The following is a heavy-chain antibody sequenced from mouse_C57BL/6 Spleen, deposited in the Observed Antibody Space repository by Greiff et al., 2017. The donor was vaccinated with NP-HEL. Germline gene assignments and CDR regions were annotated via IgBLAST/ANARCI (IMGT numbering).Heavy chain of an antibody. Sequence: EVKLQQSGPELVKPGASVKISCKASGYTFTDYYMNWVKQSHGKSLEWIGDINPNNGGTSYNQKFKGKATLTVDKSSSTAYMELRSLTSEDSAVYYCARRKTAQAPFDYWGQGTTLTVSS. CDR2: INPNNGGT. CDR1: GYTFTDYY. CDR3: ARRKTAQAPFDY. J-gene: IGHJ2*01. V-gene: IGHV1-26*01. D-gene: IGHD3-2*02.